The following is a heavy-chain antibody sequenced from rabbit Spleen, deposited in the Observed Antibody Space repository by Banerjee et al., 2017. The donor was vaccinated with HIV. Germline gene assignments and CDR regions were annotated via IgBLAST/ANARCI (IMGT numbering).Heavy chain of an antibody. D-gene: IGHD1-1*01. V-gene: IGHV1S47*01. CDR2: IDLVFGTT. J-gene: IGHJ4*01. CDR3: VRGASASGFYSL. CDR1: GFDFNNYG. Sequence: QEQLVESGGGLIQPGGSLKLSCKASGFDFNNYGVSWVRQAPGKGLEWIGYIDLVFGTTYYATWVNGRFTISSHNAQNTLYLQLNSLTAADTATYFCVRGASASGFYSLWGPGTLVTVS.